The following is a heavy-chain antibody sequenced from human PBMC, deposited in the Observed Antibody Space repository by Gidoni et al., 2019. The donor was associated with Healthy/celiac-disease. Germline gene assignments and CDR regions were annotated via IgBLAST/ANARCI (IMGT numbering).Heavy chain of an antibody. V-gene: IGHV1-69*01. D-gene: IGHD3-22*01. CDR1: GGTFSSYA. CDR2: IIPIFGTA. J-gene: IGHJ1*01. Sequence: QVQLVQSGAEVKKSGSSVKVSCKASGGTFSSYAISWVRQAPGQGLEWMGGIIPIFGTANYAQKFQGRVTITADESTSTAYMELSSLRSEDTAVYYCARTYYYDSSGYSGYFQHWGQGTLVTVSS. CDR3: ARTYYYDSSGYSGYFQH.